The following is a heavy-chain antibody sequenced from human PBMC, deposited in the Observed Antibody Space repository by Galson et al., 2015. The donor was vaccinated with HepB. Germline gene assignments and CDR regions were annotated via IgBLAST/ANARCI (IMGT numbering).Heavy chain of an antibody. CDR1: GFTFSSYA. Sequence: SLRLSCAASGFTFSSYAMSWVRQAPGRGLEWVSGISGSGGSTYYVDSVKGRFTISRDNSKNTLYVQMNSLRAEDTAVYYCVKVGAKDDVLTGYYPDYYFDYWGQGTLVTVSS. CDR2: ISGSGGST. CDR3: VKVGAKDDVLTGYYPDYYFDY. J-gene: IGHJ4*02. D-gene: IGHD3-9*01. V-gene: IGHV3-23*01.